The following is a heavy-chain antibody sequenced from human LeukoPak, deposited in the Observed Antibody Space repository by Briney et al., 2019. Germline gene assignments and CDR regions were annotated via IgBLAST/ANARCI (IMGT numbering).Heavy chain of an antibody. J-gene: IGHJ5*02. D-gene: IGHD6-13*01. CDR3: AKSGFSRAAANNWFDP. CDR1: GFTFSSYA. Sequence: GGSLRLSCAASGFTFSSYAMSWVRQAPGKGLEWVSAISGSGGSTYYADSVKGRFTISRGNSKNTLYLQMNSLRAEDTAVYYCAKSGFSRAAANNWFDPWGQGTLVTVSS. V-gene: IGHV3-23*01. CDR2: ISGSGGST.